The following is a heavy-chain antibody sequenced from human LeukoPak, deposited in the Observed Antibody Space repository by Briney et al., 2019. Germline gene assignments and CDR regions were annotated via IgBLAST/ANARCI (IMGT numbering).Heavy chain of an antibody. CDR1: GFTFSSSG. CDR3: ARDKAHLAAAGFIDY. V-gene: IGHV3-30*02. CDR2: IRYDGSNK. D-gene: IGHD6-13*01. J-gene: IGHJ4*02. Sequence: PGGSLRLSCAASGFTFSSSGMHWVRQAPGKGLEWVSFIRYDGSNKYYADSVKGRFTISRDNARNSLYLQMNSLRAEDTAVYYCARDKAHLAAAGFIDYWGQGTLVTVSS.